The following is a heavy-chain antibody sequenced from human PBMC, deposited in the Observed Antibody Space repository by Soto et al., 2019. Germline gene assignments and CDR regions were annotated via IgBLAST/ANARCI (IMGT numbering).Heavy chain of an antibody. D-gene: IGHD5-18*01. CDR3: ARAADMQLWLKSFDD. CDR2: IKEDGSEK. Sequence: GGSLRLSCAASGFTFSTYWMSWVRQAPGKGLEWVANIKEDGSEKHYVDSVKGRFTISRDNAKNSLYLQMSSLRADDTAVYYCARAADMQLWLKSFDDWGQGTLVTVSS. V-gene: IGHV3-7*01. CDR1: GFTFSTYW. J-gene: IGHJ4*02.